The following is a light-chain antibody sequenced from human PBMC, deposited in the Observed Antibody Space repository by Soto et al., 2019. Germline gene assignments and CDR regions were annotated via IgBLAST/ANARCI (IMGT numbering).Light chain of an antibody. J-gene: IGKJ1*01. CDR3: QRANSFPRT. CDR1: QAISTW. Sequence: DLQMTQCPSSVSASVGDRVTITCRASQAISTWLAWYQQKPGKAPKLLIYAASNLQTGVPSSFSGSGSGTDFTLTISSLQPEHFAAYYCQRANSFPRTFGQGPKVEIK. V-gene: IGKV1D-12*01. CDR2: AAS.